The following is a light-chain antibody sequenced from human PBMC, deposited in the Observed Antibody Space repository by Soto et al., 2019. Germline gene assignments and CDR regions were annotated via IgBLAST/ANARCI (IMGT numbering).Light chain of an antibody. CDR2: GAS. Sequence: EIVLTQSPGTLSLSPGERATLSCRASQSVSSSYLAWYQQKPGQAPRLLIYGASSRATGIPDRFSGSGSGTDFTLTISRVESEDLAVYYCPPSGISLYTVGQETKLEIK. CDR3: PPSGISLYT. CDR1: QSVSSSY. V-gene: IGKV3-20*01. J-gene: IGKJ2*01.